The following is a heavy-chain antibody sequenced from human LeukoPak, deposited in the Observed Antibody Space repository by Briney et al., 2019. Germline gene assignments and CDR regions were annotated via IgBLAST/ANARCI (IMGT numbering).Heavy chain of an antibody. CDR1: GYTLTELS. D-gene: IGHD6-13*01. Sequence: ASVKVSCKVSGYTLTELSMHWVRQAPGKGLEWMGGFDPEDGETIYAQKFQGRVTMTEDTSTDTAYMELSSLRSEDTAVYYWATDIIGAAGTGYFDYWGQGTLVTVSS. V-gene: IGHV1-24*01. J-gene: IGHJ4*02. CDR2: FDPEDGET. CDR3: ATDIIGAAGTGYFDY.